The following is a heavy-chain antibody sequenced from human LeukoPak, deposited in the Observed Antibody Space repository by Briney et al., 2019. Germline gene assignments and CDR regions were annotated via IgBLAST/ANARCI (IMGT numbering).Heavy chain of an antibody. CDR3: ARDRDSSGWNYFDY. CDR2: IWYDGSNK. J-gene: IGHJ4*02. V-gene: IGHV3-33*01. CDR1: GFTFSSYG. D-gene: IGHD6-19*01. Sequence: GGSLRLSCAASGFTFSSYGMHWVRQAPGKGLEWVAVIWYDGSNKYYADSVKGRFTISRDNSKNTLYLQMNSLRAGDTAVYYCARDRDSSGWNYFDYWGQGTLVTVSS.